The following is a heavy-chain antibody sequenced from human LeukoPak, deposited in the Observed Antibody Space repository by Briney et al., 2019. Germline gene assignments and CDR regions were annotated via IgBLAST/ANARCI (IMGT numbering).Heavy chain of an antibody. CDR1: GGSISSGGYY. D-gene: IGHD3-22*01. CDR3: ARGDSSGYYRSDNWFDP. J-gene: IGHJ5*02. Sequence: PSQTLSLTCTVSGGSISSGGYYWSWIRQHPGKGLEWIVYIYYSGSTYYNPSLKSRVTISVDTSKNQFSLKLSSVTAADTAVYYCARGDSSGYYRSDNWFDPWGQGTLVTVSS. V-gene: IGHV4-31*03. CDR2: IYYSGST.